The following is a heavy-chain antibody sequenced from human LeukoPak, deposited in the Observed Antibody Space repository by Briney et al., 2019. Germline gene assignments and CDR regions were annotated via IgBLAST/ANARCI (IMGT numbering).Heavy chain of an antibody. CDR2: IDYSGST. V-gene: IGHV4-39*01. D-gene: IGHD3-16*02. Sequence: SETLSLTCTVSGGSISSSGYYWVWIRQPPGKGLEWIGSIDYSGSTYYNPSLKSRVTISVDTSKNQFSLKLSSVTAADTAVYYCRRQGYRGYPFDYWGQGTLVTVSS. CDR3: RRQGYRGYPFDY. CDR1: GGSISSSGYY. J-gene: IGHJ4*02.